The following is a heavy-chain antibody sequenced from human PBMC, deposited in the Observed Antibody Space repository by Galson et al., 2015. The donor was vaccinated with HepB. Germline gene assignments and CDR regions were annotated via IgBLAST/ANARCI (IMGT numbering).Heavy chain of an antibody. CDR2: IWYDGSNK. Sequence: SLRLSCAASGFTFSSYGMHWVRQAPGKGLVWVAVIWYDGSNKYYADSVKGRFTISRDNSKNTLYLQMNSLRAEDTAVYYCARDLRPNYGGSLGYWGQGTLVTVSS. D-gene: IGHD4-23*01. V-gene: IGHV3-33*08. J-gene: IGHJ4*02. CDR3: ARDLRPNYGGSLGY. CDR1: GFTFSSYG.